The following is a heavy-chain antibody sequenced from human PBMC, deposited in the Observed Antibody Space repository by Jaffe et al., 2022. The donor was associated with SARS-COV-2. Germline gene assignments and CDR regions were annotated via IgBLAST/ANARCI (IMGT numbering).Heavy chain of an antibody. J-gene: IGHJ4*02. D-gene: IGHD2-21*02. CDR2: IYYSGST. V-gene: IGHV4-39*01. CDR1: GGSISSSSYY. Sequence: QLQLQESGPGLVKPSETLSLTCTVSGGSISSSSYYWGWIRQPPGKGLEWIGSIYYSGSTYYNPSLKSRVTISVDTSKNQFSLKLSSVTAADTAVYYCARLRFVAVTRYYFDYWGQGTLVTVSS. CDR3: ARLRFVAVTRYYFDY.